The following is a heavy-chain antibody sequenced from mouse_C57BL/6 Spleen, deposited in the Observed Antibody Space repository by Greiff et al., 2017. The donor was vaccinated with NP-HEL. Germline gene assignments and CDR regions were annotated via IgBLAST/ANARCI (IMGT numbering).Heavy chain of an antibody. V-gene: IGHV1-69*01. Sequence: QVQLQQPGAELVMPGASVKLSCKASGYTFTSYWMHWVKQRPGQGLEWIGEIDPSDSYTNYNQKFKGKSTLTVDKSSSTAYMQRSSLTSEDSAVYYCAAYYGSSSGFAYWGQGTLVTVSA. J-gene: IGHJ3*01. CDR1: GYTFTSYW. CDR2: IDPSDSYT. CDR3: AAYYGSSSGFAY. D-gene: IGHD1-1*01.